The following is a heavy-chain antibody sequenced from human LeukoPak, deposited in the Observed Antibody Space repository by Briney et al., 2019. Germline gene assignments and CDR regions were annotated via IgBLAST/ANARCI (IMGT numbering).Heavy chain of an antibody. D-gene: IGHD6-19*01. Sequence: GGSLRLSCAASGFTFSSYAMSWVRQAPGKGLEWVSAISVSGGSTYYADSVKGRFTISRDNSKNTLYLQMNSLRAEDTAVYYCARVEGTGSGWPFDYWGQGTLVTVSS. J-gene: IGHJ4*02. CDR3: ARVEGTGSGWPFDY. CDR2: ISVSGGST. CDR1: GFTFSSYA. V-gene: IGHV3-23*01.